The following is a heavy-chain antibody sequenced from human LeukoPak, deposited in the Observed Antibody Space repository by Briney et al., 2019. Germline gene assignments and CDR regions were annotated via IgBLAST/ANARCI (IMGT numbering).Heavy chain of an antibody. CDR3: ARGESGFIID. Sequence: GGPLRLSCAASGLTVSSNYMSWVRQAPGKELEWVSVIYSGGSTYYADSVKGRFTISRDNSKNTLYLQMNSLRAEDTAVYYCARGESGFIIDWGQGTLVTVSS. J-gene: IGHJ4*02. D-gene: IGHD3-10*01. V-gene: IGHV3-53*01. CDR1: GLTVSSNY. CDR2: IYSGGST.